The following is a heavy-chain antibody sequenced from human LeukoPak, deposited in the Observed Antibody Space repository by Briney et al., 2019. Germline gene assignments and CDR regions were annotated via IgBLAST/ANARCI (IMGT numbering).Heavy chain of an antibody. D-gene: IGHD3-16*01. CDR2: MYTNGES. Sequence: SETPSLTCTVSGGSINSQYWSWIRQPAGKGLEWIGRMYTNGESDYNPSLKSRVTMSVDTSKKQFSLKLNSMTAADTAVYYCARGYYGGAVDSWGQGILVIVSS. CDR3: ARGYYGGAVDS. CDR1: GGSINSQY. J-gene: IGHJ4*02. V-gene: IGHV4-4*07.